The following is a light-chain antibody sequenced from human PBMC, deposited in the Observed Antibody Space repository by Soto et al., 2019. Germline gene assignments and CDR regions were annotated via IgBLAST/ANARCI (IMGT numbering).Light chain of an antibody. J-gene: IGLJ2*01. CDR1: SSDIGGYNF. CDR3: SSYTSRSLVV. Sequence: QSALTQPASVSGSPGQSITISCTGTSSDIGGYNFVSWYQQHPGKAPKVMMYDVSNRPSGVSNRFSGSKSGNTASLTISGLQAEDEADYYCSSYTSRSLVVFGGGTKLTVL. CDR2: DVS. V-gene: IGLV2-14*01.